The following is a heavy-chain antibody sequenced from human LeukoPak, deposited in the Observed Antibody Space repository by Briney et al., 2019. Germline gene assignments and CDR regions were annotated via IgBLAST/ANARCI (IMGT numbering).Heavy chain of an antibody. J-gene: IGHJ4*02. CDR3: ARQTYFYEASGHLNDN. D-gene: IGHD2-15*01. Sequence: PSETLSLTCTVSGGSISSDSYYWGWIRPPPGKRLEWIGSIYYSGTPFSNPSLRSRVTMSVDTSKNQFVLKLSSVTAADTAVYYCARQTYFYEASGHLNDNWGQGTLVTVSS. V-gene: IGHV4-39*01. CDR2: IYYSGTP. CDR1: GGSISSDSYY.